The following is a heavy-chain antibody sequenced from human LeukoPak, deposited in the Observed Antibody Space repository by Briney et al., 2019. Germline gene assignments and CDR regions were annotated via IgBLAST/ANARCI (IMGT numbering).Heavy chain of an antibody. CDR3: AKGFRRGPFPYHFDY. J-gene: IGHJ4*02. CDR2: ISYDGSNK. Sequence: GGSLRLSCAASGFTFSSYGMHWVRQAPGKGLEWVAVISYDGSNKYYADSVKGRFTISRDNSKNTLYLQMNSLRAEDTAVYYCAKGFRRGPFPYHFDYWGQGTLVTGSS. CDR1: GFTFSSYG. V-gene: IGHV3-30*18. D-gene: IGHD3-3*01.